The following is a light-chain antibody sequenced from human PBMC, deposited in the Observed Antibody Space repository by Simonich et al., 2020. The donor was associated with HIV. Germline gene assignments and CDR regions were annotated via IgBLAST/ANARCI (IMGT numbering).Light chain of an antibody. J-gene: IGKJ4*01. Sequence: EIVLTQSPGTLSLSPGERATLSCRASQSVTSSYLAWYQQKPGLAPRLLIYDGASRATGIPDRFSGSGSGTDFTLTISSLEPEDFAVYYCHQRSNWPPLTFGGGTKVEIK. V-gene: IGKV3D-20*02. CDR2: DGA. CDR1: QSVTSSY. CDR3: HQRSNWPPLT.